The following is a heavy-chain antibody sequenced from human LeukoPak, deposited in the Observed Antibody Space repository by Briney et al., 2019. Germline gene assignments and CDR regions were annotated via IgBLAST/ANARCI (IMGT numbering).Heavy chain of an antibody. Sequence: PGGSLRLSCAASGFTFSSYAMSWVRQAPGKGLEWVSTISAAGGITYYADSVKGRFTISRDNSKNTLYLQMNSLRAEDTAVYYCAKDLSYYDSSGKAGLDYWGQGTLVTVSS. J-gene: IGHJ4*02. CDR1: GFTFSSYA. CDR2: ISAAGGIT. D-gene: IGHD3-22*01. CDR3: AKDLSYYDSSGKAGLDY. V-gene: IGHV3-23*01.